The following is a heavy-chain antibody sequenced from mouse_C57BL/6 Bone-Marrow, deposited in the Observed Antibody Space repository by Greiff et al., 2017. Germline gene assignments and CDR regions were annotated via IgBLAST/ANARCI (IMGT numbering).Heavy chain of an antibody. CDR1: GYAFSSYW. V-gene: IGHV1-80*01. J-gene: IGHJ1*03. Sequence: QVQLQQSGAELVKPGASVKNSCKASGYAFSSYWMNWVKQRPGKGLEWIGQIYPGDGDTNYNGKFKGKATLTADKSSSTAYMQLSSLTSEDSAVYFCARWDYGSSYRYFDVWGTGTTVTVSS. CDR3: ARWDYGSSYRYFDV. CDR2: IYPGDGDT. D-gene: IGHD1-1*01.